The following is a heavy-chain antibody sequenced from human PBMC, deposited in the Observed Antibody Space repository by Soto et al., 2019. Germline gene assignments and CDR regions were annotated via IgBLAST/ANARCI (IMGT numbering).Heavy chain of an antibody. V-gene: IGHV1-69*18. D-gene: IGHD3-16*01. CDR1: GGTFSTYT. CDR2: IISLFGTT. Sequence: QVHLVQSGAEVRKPGSSVKVSCKTSGGTFSTYTIYWVRQAPGQGLEWRGRIISLFGTTKYAQNFQERVTITAEESTSTTYMELSSLRAEDTAVYYCARRLDDRADEGFDVWGEGTAVTVSA. J-gene: IGHJ3*01. CDR3: ARRLDDRADEGFDV.